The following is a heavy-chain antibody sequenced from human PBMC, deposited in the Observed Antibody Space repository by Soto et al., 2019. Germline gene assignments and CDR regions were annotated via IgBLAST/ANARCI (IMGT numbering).Heavy chain of an antibody. J-gene: IGHJ3*02. CDR3: ARGYYDTSGQSNTFDS. D-gene: IGHD3-22*01. CDR1: GASISSSY. Sequence: SETLSLTCTVSGASISSSYWSWIRQSPGKGLEWIGYVYYSGSTNYNPSLKSRVTISVDTSKNQFSLKLSSVTAADTAVYYCARGYYDTSGQSNTFDSWGQGTMVTVSS. V-gene: IGHV4-59*01. CDR2: VYYSGST.